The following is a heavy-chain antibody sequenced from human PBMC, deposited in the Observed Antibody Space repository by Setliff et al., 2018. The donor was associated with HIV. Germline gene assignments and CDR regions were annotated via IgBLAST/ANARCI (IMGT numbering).Heavy chain of an antibody. Sequence: PGGSLRLSCVGSEFILSTYAMAWVRQRPGKGLEWVANINLDGSGTHYVDSVKGRFTISRDNAKNSLYLRLNSLRVDDTAVYYCVRDSARPGGITPPWGQGTLVTVSS. CDR2: INLDGSGT. V-gene: IGHV3-7*03. D-gene: IGHD3-16*01. CDR3: VRDSARPGGITPP. J-gene: IGHJ5*02. CDR1: EFILSTYA.